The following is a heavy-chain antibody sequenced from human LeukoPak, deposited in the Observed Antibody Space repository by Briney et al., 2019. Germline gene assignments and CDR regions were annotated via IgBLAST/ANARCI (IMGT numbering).Heavy chain of an antibody. Sequence: PSETLSLTCAVYGVSFSGYYWSWIRQPPGKGLEWIGEINHSGSTNYNPSLKSPVTISVDTSKNQFSLKLSSVTAADTAVYYCASSTRWGDYFDYWGQGTLVTVSS. J-gene: IGHJ4*02. D-gene: IGHD3-16*01. CDR1: GVSFSGYY. CDR2: INHSGST. V-gene: IGHV4-34*01. CDR3: ASSTRWGDYFDY.